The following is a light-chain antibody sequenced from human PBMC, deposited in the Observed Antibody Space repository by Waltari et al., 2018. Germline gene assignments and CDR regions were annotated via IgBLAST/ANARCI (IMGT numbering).Light chain of an antibody. CDR3: QTWDTDIHVV. V-gene: IGLV4-69*01. J-gene: IGLJ2*01. CDR1: SGHSNYA. Sequence: QLVLTQSPSASASLGASVKLTCTLSSGHSNYAIAWHQQQPKKGPLYLMKLNSDGSHTKGDGFPVRFAVSSSGAERFLTLSSLQSEDEGDYYCQTWDTDIHVVFGGGTKLIVL. CDR2: LNSDGSH.